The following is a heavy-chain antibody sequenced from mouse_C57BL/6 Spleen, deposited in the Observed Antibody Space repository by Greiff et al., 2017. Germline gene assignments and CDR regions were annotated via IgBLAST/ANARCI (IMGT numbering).Heavy chain of an antibody. CDR3: ARHSTYYAMDY. D-gene: IGHD2-1*01. Sequence: EVKLMESGGDLVKPGGSLKLSCAASGFTFSSYGMSWVRQTPDKRLEWVATISSGGSYTYYPDSVKGRFTISRDNAKNTLYLQMSSLKSEDTAMYYCARHSTYYAMDYWGQGTSVTVSS. CDR1: GFTFSSYG. V-gene: IGHV5-6*01. CDR2: ISSGGSYT. J-gene: IGHJ4*01.